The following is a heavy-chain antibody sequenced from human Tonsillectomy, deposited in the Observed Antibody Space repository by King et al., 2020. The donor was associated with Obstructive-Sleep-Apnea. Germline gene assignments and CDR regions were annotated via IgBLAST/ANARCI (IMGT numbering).Heavy chain of an antibody. D-gene: IGHD3-3*01. CDR3: ARGMNDDFRVMDV. V-gene: IGHV1-2*04. Sequence: VQLEESGGEVKKPGASVKVSCKASGYTFTGYYMHWVRQAPGQGLEWMGWINPNSGCTNYAQKFQGWVTMTRDTSISTAYMEVSRLRSDDTAVYYCARGMNDDFRVMDVWGQGTTVTVSS. J-gene: IGHJ6*02. CDR2: INPNSGCT. CDR1: GYTFTGYY.